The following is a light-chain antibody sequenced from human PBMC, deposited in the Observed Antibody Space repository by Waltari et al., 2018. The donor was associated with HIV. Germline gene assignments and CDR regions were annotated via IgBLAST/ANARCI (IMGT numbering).Light chain of an antibody. CDR2: EVS. CDR1: SSDVGTYNL. Sequence: QSALTQPASVSGSPGQSITISCTGTSSDVGTYNLVSWYQQRPGKAPKLIISEVSQRPAGVSNHSSGSKSANTASLTISGLQAEDEADYYCCSYAGSTNWVFGGGTKLTVL. V-gene: IGLV2-23*02. J-gene: IGLJ3*02. CDR3: CSYAGSTNWV.